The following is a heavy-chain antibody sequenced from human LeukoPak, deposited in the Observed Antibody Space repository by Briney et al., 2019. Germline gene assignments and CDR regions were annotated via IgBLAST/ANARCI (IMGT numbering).Heavy chain of an antibody. V-gene: IGHV1-18*04. D-gene: IGHD4-4*01. CDR3: ARDPPTGMASGRQDH. CDR1: GYSFTSYG. CDR2: ISAYNGDT. Sequence: ASVKVSCKASGYSFTSYGFTWPRQAPGQGLEWMGWISAYNGDTMYAEKFQGRVTITTDTSTRTAYMELRSLRSEGTAVYYCARDPPTGMASGRQDHWGQGTLVTVSS. J-gene: IGHJ4*02.